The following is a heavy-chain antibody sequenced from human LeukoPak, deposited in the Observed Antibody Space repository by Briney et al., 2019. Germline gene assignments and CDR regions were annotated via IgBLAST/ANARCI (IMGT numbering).Heavy chain of an antibody. Sequence: SGGSLRLFCAASGFTFSSYEMHWVRQAPGKGLEWVSYISSSDSTIYYADSVKGRFTISRDNAKNSLYLQMNSLRAEDTAVYYCARDYGGSSPFDYWGQGTLVTVSS. CDR1: GFTFSSYE. CDR3: ARDYGGSSPFDY. J-gene: IGHJ4*02. D-gene: IGHD4-23*01. V-gene: IGHV3-48*03. CDR2: ISSSDSTI.